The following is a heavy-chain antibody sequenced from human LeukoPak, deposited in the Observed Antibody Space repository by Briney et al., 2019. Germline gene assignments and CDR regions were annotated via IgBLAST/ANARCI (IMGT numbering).Heavy chain of an antibody. D-gene: IGHD6-6*01. Sequence: GGSLRLSCAASGFTFSNAWMNWVRQAPGKGLEWVGRIKSKTDGGTTDYAAPVKGRFTISRDDSKNTLYLQMNNLKTEDTAVYYCTTDPDTPSPYYFDYWGQGTLVTVSS. CDR1: GFTFSNAW. CDR3: TTDPDTPSPYYFDY. CDR2: IKSKTDGGTT. V-gene: IGHV3-15*07. J-gene: IGHJ4*02.